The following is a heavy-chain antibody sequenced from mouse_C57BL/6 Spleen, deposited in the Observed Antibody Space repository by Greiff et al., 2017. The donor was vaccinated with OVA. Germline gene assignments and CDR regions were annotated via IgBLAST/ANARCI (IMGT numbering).Heavy chain of an antibody. CDR2: IDPETGGT. D-gene: IGHD2-2*01. Sequence: QVQLQQSGAELVRPGASVTLSCKASGYTFTDYEMHWVKQTPVHGLEWIGAIDPETGGTAYNQKFKGKAILTADKSSSTAYMELRSLTSEDSAVYYCTRSGDGYASFAYWGQGTLVTVSA. V-gene: IGHV1-15*01. CDR3: TRSGDGYASFAY. CDR1: GYTFTDYE. J-gene: IGHJ3*01.